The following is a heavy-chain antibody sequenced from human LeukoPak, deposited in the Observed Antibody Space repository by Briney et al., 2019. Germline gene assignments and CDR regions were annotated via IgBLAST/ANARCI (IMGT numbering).Heavy chain of an antibody. CDR2: IYYSGST. D-gene: IGHD6-19*01. J-gene: IGHJ4*02. CDR1: GGSFSGYY. Sequence: SETLSLTCAVYGGSFSGYYWSWIRQPPGKGLEWIGYIYYSGSTNYNPSLKSRVTISVDTSKNQFSLKLSSVTAADTAVYYCARHAGGWYYFDSWGQGTLVTVSS. CDR3: ARHAGGWYYFDS. V-gene: IGHV4-59*08.